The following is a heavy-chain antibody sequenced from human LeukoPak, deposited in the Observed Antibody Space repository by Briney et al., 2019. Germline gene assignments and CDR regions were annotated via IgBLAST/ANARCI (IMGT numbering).Heavy chain of an antibody. D-gene: IGHD3-10*02. CDR1: GFTFSNFG. CDR3: ARDRSVLWFDP. Sequence: GGSLRLSCVASGFTFSNFGMHWVRQAPGKGLEWVAVIWYDGGNKYYADSVKGRFAISRDDSKNTLYLQKNSLRVEDTAVYYCARDRSVLWFDPWGQGTLVTVSP. J-gene: IGHJ5*02. CDR2: IWYDGGNK. V-gene: IGHV3-33*01.